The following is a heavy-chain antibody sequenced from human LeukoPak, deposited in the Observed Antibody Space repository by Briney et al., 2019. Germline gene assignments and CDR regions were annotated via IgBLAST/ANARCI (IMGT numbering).Heavy chain of an antibody. CDR3: ARDGPSNQYYDILTGYYGDWFDP. CDR1: GFTFSSYW. V-gene: IGHV3-74*01. Sequence: GGSLRLSCAASGFTFSSYWMHWVRQAPGKGLVWVSRINSDGSSTSYADSVKGRFTISRDNAKNSLYLQMNSLRAEDTAVYYCARDGPSNQYYDILTGYYGDWFDPWGQGTLVTVSS. D-gene: IGHD3-9*01. J-gene: IGHJ5*02. CDR2: INSDGSST.